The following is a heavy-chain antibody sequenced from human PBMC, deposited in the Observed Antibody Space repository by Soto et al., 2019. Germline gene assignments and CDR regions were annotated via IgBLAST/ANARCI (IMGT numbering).Heavy chain of an antibody. CDR3: ARGRLGGVASIRGDY. V-gene: IGHV3-48*01. Sequence: EVQLVEFGGGLVQPGGSLRLSCAASGFTFSSYSMNWVRQAPGKGLEWVSYISSSSGPIYYADSVKGRFTISRGNAKNSLYLQMNSLRAEDTAVYYCARGRLGGVASIRGDYWGQGTLVTVSS. CDR1: GFTFSSYS. CDR2: ISSSSGPI. J-gene: IGHJ4*02. D-gene: IGHD5-12*01.